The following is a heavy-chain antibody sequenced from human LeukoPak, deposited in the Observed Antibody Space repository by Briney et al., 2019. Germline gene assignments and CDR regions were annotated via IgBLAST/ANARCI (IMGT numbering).Heavy chain of an antibody. CDR3: ARYCSSTSCHLKGFDY. J-gene: IGHJ4*02. CDR2: ISYDGSNK. V-gene: IGHV3-30*03. D-gene: IGHD2-2*01. CDR1: GFTFSSYG. Sequence: GRSLRLSCAASGFTFSSYGMHWVRQAPGKGLEWVAVISYDGSNKYYADSVKGRFTISRDNSKNTLYLQMNSLRAEDTAVYYCARYCSSTSCHLKGFDYWGQGTLVTVSS.